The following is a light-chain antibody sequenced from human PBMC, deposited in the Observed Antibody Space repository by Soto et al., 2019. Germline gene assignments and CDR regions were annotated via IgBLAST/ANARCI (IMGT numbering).Light chain of an antibody. CDR1: QSVSSN. CDR3: QQYNQWPRT. J-gene: IGKJ1*01. CDR2: GTS. Sequence: EIVMTQSPATLSVSPGERATLSCRASQSVSSNLAWYQQRPGQEPRLLIYGTSTRATGIPARFSGSGSGTECALTISSLQSEDFAVYHCQQYNQWPRTFGQGTKVEIK. V-gene: IGKV3-15*01.